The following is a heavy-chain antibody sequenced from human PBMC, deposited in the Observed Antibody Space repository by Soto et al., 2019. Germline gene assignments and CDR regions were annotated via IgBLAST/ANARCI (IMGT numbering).Heavy chain of an antibody. CDR1: GGTFNSHT. Sequence: QVQLVQSGAEVKKPGSSVKVSCRAPGGTFNSHTISWVRQAPGQGLEWMGGIMPMFGVTNYARKFHGRLTMTGNESATTAYREVSGLTSEDTAVYYCAGEGVTSSMSLPWMGYHYYGLDVWGQGTTVIVSS. V-gene: IGHV1-69*12. J-gene: IGHJ6*02. CDR2: IMPMFGVT. D-gene: IGHD2-2*01. CDR3: AGEGVTSSMSLPWMGYHYYGLDV.